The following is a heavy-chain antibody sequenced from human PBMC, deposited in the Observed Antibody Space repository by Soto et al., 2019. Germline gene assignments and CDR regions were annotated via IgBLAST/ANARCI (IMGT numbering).Heavy chain of an antibody. CDR1: SGSISNNNYY. CDR2: IYYSGST. CDR3: ARVATSGMHFYFDS. V-gene: IGHV4-30-4*01. J-gene: IGHJ4*02. Sequence: QVQLQESGPGLVKPSQTLSLTCSVSSGSISNNNYYWTWIRQHPGKDLEWLGYIYYSGSTFYNPSLESRLTISVDTSKNQFSLKLTSVTAADTAIYFCARVATSGMHFYFDSWGQVALVTVSS.